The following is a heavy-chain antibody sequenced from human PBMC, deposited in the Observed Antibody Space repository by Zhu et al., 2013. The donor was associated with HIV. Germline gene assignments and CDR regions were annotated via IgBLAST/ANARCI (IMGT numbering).Heavy chain of an antibody. Sequence: QVQLVQSGAEVKKPGSSVKVSCKASGGSFYTYAVNWVRQAPGQGLEWMGGIIPDLGMANYPQRLQGRVTISADVSTGTAYMELGRLTSEDTALYYCARDLGAVGGTTGYGLDVWGQGTSVIVS. V-gene: IGHV1-69*01. CDR3: ARDLGAVGGTTGYGLDV. CDR1: GGSFYTYA. CDR2: IIPDLGMA. J-gene: IGHJ6*02. D-gene: IGHD3-16*01.